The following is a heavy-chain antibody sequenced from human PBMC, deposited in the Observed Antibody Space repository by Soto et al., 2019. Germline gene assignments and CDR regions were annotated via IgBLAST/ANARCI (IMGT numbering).Heavy chain of an antibody. D-gene: IGHD2-2*01. Sequence: QVQLVQSGAEVKKPGASVKVSCKASGYTFTSYGISWVRQAPGQGLEWMGWISAYNGNTNYARKLQGRVTMTTDTSTSTAYMELRSLRSDDTAVYYCARDRYCSSTSCYEGAFDIWGQGTMVTVSS. J-gene: IGHJ3*02. CDR3: ARDRYCSSTSCYEGAFDI. CDR2: ISAYNGNT. CDR1: GYTFTSYG. V-gene: IGHV1-18*01.